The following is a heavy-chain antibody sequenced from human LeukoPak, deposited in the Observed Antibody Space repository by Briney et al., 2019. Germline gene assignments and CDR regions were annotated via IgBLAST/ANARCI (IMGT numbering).Heavy chain of an antibody. D-gene: IGHD6-19*01. CDR2: IYYSGST. CDR3: ARVNRIAVAGALDY. V-gene: IGHV4-59*01. CDR1: GGSISSYY. J-gene: IGHJ4*02. Sequence: SETLSLTCTVSGGSISSYYWSWIRQPPGKGLEWIGYIYYSGSTNYNPSLKGRVTISVDTSKNQFSLKLSSVTAADTAVYYCARVNRIAVAGALDYWGQGTLVTVSS.